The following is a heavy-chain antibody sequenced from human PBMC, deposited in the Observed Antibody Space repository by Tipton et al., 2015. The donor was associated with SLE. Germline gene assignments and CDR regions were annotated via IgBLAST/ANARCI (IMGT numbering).Heavy chain of an antibody. CDR1: GGSFSGYY. CDR3: ARPTSYSSSWYWGAFDY. CDR2: IYYSGST. V-gene: IGHV4-59*01. D-gene: IGHD6-13*01. J-gene: IGHJ4*02. Sequence: TLSLTCAVYGGSFSGYYWSWIRQPPGKGLEWIGYIYYSGSTNHNPSLKSRVTISVDTSKNQFSLKLSSVTAADTAVYYCARPTSYSSSWYWGAFDYWGQGTLVTVSS.